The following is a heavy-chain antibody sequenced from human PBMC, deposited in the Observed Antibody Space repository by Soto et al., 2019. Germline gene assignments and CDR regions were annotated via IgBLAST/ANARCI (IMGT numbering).Heavy chain of an antibody. D-gene: IGHD6-19*01. J-gene: IGHJ4*02. Sequence: GGSLRLSCAAAGFTFSSYWMHWVRQAPGKGLVWVSRINSDGSSTSYADSVKGRFTISRDNAKNTLYLQMNSLRAEDTAVYYCARSSGWPPYFDYWGQGTLVTVSS. V-gene: IGHV3-74*01. CDR1: GFTFSSYW. CDR3: ARSSGWPPYFDY. CDR2: INSDGSST.